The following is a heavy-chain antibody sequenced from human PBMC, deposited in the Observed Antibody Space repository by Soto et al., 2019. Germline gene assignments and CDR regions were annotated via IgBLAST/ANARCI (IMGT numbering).Heavy chain of an antibody. J-gene: IGHJ4*02. CDR1: GGSISSYY. CDR3: ARHGGYQLLLYYFDY. D-gene: IGHD2-2*01. Sequence: SETLSLTCTVSGGSISSYYWSWIRQPPGKGLEWIGYIYYSGSTNYNPSLKSRVTISVDTSKNQFSLKLSSVTAADTAVYYCARHGGYQLLLYYFDYWGQGTLVTVS. V-gene: IGHV4-59*08. CDR2: IYYSGST.